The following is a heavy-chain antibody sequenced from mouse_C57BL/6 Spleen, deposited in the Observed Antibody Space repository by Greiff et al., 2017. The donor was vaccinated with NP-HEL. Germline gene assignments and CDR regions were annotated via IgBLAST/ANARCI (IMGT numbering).Heavy chain of an antibody. CDR1: GYTFTDYE. CDR2: IDPETGGT. CDR3: TRSGDGYYDY. D-gene: IGHD2-3*01. Sequence: QVQLQQSGAELVRPGASVTLSCKASGYTFTDYEMHWVKQTPVHGLEWIGAIDPETGGTAYNQKFKGKAILTADKSSSTAYMELRRLTSEDSAVYYCTRSGDGYYDYWGQGTTLTVSS. J-gene: IGHJ2*01. V-gene: IGHV1-15*01.